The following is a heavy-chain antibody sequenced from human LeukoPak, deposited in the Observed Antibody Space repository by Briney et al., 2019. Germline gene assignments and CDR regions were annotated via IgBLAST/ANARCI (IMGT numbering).Heavy chain of an antibody. J-gene: IGHJ5*02. CDR2: ISSGGSTI. CDR1: EFVFSDYY. CDR3: AREMGGDYGSGTLLDL. D-gene: IGHD3-10*01. V-gene: IGHV3-11*01. Sequence: NPGGSLRLSCAASEFVFSDYYMSWVRQAPGKGLEWVSYISSGGSTIYYADSVKGRFTISRDNAKNSLYLQMNSLRAEDTAVYYCAREMGGDYGSGTLLDLWGQGNMVTVSS.